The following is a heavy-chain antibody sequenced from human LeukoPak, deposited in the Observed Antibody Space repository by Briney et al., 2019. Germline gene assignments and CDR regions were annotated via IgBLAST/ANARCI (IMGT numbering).Heavy chain of an antibody. CDR1: GYTFTAYY. CDR2: INPNSGGT. Sequence: ASVKVSCKASGYTFTAYYMHWVRQGPGQGLEWMGWINPNSGGTNYAQKFQGRVTMTRDTSISTAYMELSRLRSDDTAVYYCVGPPRNSGSYRGTDPYYYYGMDVWGQGTTVTVSS. CDR3: VGPPRNSGSYRGTDPYYYYGMDV. J-gene: IGHJ6*02. D-gene: IGHD1-26*01. V-gene: IGHV1-2*02.